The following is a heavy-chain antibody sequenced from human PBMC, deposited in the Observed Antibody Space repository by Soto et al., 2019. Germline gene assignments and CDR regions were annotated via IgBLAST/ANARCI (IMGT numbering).Heavy chain of an antibody. Sequence: PGGSLRLSCSGSGFIFSIYAIHWVRQAPGKGLEYVSAISSNGGSTYYANSVKGRFTISRDNSKNTLYLQMGSLRAEDMAVYYCARGLGYAFDIWGQGTMVTVSS. CDR2: ISSNGGST. D-gene: IGHD2-15*01. J-gene: IGHJ3*02. CDR1: GFIFSIYA. V-gene: IGHV3-64*01. CDR3: ARGLGYAFDI.